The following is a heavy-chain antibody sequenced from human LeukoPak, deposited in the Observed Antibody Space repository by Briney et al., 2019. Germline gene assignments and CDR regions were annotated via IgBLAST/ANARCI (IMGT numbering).Heavy chain of an antibody. D-gene: IGHD4-23*01. CDR3: ARYCGNSRFGSDY. J-gene: IGHJ4*02. V-gene: IGHV4-34*01. CDR2: INHSGST. CDR1: GGSFSGYY. Sequence: SKTLSLTCAVYGGSFSGYYWSWIRQPPGKGLEWIGEINHSGSTNYNPSHKSRVTISVDTSKHQFALKLSSVTAADTAVYYCARYCGNSRFGSDYWGQGTLVTVSS.